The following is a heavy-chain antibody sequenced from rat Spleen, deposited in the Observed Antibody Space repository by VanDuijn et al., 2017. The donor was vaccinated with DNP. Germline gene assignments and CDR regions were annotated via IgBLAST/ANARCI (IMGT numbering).Heavy chain of an antibody. D-gene: IGHD1-2*01. CDR2: ISSGGST. V-gene: IGHV2-19*01. J-gene: IGHJ4*01. CDR3: TRDGSSYYYAMDA. Sequence: QVQLKESGPGMVQPSQTLSLTCTVSGFSLTDYSVHWVRQPPGKVLEWIAAISSGGSTYYNSALKSRLSISRHTSKSQVFLKMNSLQTEDTAIYYCTRDGSSYYYAMDAWGQGTSVTVSS. CDR1: GFSLTDYS.